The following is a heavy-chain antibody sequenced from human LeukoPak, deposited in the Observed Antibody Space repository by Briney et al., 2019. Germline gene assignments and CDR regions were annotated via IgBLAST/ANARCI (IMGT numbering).Heavy chain of an antibody. CDR2: IIPIFGTA. CDR3: ARALTRLSYYNPSFDY. D-gene: IGHD3-10*01. Sequence: SVKVSCKASGGTFSSYAISWVRQAPGQGLEWMGGIIPIFGTANYAQKFQGRVTITTDESTNTVYMEPTSLRSEDTAVYFCARALTRLSYYNPSFDYWGQGTLVTVSS. J-gene: IGHJ4*02. CDR1: GGTFSSYA. V-gene: IGHV1-69*05.